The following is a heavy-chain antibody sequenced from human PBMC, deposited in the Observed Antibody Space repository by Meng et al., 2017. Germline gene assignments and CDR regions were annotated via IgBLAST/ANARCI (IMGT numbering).Heavy chain of an antibody. Sequence: QVQGVQAGAEVKKPGSSVKVACKASGGTFSSYAISWVRQAPGQGLEWMGGIIPIFGTANYAQKFQGRVTITADKSTSTAYMELSSLRSEDTAVYYCARDVMGSGGDYGDYWGQGTLVTVSS. CDR3: ARDVMGSGGDYGDY. J-gene: IGHJ4*02. V-gene: IGHV1-69*06. D-gene: IGHD2-8*02. CDR2: IIPIFGTA. CDR1: GGTFSSYA.